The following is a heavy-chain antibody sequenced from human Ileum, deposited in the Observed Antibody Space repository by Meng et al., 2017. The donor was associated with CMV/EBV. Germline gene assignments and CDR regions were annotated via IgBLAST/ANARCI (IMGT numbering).Heavy chain of an antibody. V-gene: IGHV2-5*02. CDR3: VHRYSSSSGQVS. CDR1: GFSLTTNVEG. Sequence: LKESGPTLVKPTQTLTLTCTFSGFSLTTNVEGVGWIRQPPGKALEWLALIHGGGGKQYSPSLQSRLTATRDTSKNQVVLTMTNMDPVDTATYYCVHRYSSSSGQVSWGQGTLVTVSS. J-gene: IGHJ5*02. CDR2: IHGGGGK. D-gene: IGHD6-6*01.